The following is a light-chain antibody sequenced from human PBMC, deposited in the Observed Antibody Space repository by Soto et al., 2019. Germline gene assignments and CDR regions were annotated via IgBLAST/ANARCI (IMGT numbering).Light chain of an antibody. Sequence: EIVLTQSPGTLSLSPGERAALSCRASQSVTSAHLAWYRQKVGQPPRLLIYGASNRATGIPDRFSGSGSGTEFTLTISSLQSEDFAVYYCQQYSNWPLTFGGGTKVDIK. CDR2: GAS. J-gene: IGKJ4*01. CDR1: QSVTSAH. V-gene: IGKV3D-15*01. CDR3: QQYSNWPLT.